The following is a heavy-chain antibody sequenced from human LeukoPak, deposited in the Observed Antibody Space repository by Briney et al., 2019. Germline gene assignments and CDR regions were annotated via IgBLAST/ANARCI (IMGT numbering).Heavy chain of an antibody. CDR2: INSDGSST. J-gene: IGHJ3*02. V-gene: IGHV3-74*01. CDR3: WREGKNCSSTSCYALDAFDI. D-gene: IGHD2-2*01. Sequence: GGSLRLSCAASGFTFSSDWMHWVRQAPGKGLVWVSRINSDGSSTSYADSVKGRFTISRDNAKNTLYLQMKSLRAEDTAVYYCWREGKNCSSTSCYALDAFDIWGQGTMVTVSS. CDR1: GFTFSSDW.